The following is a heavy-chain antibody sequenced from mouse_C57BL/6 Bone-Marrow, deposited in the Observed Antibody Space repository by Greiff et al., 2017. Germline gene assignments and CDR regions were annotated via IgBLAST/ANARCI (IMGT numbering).Heavy chain of an antibody. Sequence: QVHVKQSGAELVKPGASVKLSCKASGYTFTSYWMHWVKQRPGQGLEWIGMIHPNSGSTNYNEKFKSKATLTVDKSSSTAYMQLSSLTSEDSAVYYCARDTTVVAHWYFDVWGTRTTVTVSS. J-gene: IGHJ1*03. V-gene: IGHV1-64*01. CDR1: GYTFTSYW. CDR3: ARDTTVVAHWYFDV. CDR2: IHPNSGST. D-gene: IGHD1-1*01.